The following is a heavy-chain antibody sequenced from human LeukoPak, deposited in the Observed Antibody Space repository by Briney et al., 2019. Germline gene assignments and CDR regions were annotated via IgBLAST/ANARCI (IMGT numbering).Heavy chain of an antibody. J-gene: IGHJ3*02. Sequence: GGSLRLSCAASGFTVSNNYMSWVRQAPGKGLEWVSAISSGGTTFYADSVKGRFTISRDNSKNTLYLQMNSLRAEDTAVYYCAKDVVVTAIPDAFDIWGQGTMVTVSS. D-gene: IGHD2-21*02. CDR2: ISSGGTT. CDR3: AKDVVVTAIPDAFDI. V-gene: IGHV3-53*01. CDR1: GFTVSNNY.